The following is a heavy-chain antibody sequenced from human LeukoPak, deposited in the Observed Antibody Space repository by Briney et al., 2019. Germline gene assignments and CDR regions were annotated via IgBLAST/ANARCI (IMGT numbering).Heavy chain of an antibody. J-gene: IGHJ4*02. CDR2: INQDGSQT. Sequence: GGSLRLSCAASGFTFSSYEMNWVRQAPGKGLEWVANINQDGSQTYYVDSVKGRFTISRDNAKNSLYLQMNSLRAGDTAVYYCARDPDTILGVNFDYWGQGTLVTVSS. V-gene: IGHV3-7*01. CDR3: ARDPDTILGVNFDY. D-gene: IGHD1-26*01. CDR1: GFTFSSYE.